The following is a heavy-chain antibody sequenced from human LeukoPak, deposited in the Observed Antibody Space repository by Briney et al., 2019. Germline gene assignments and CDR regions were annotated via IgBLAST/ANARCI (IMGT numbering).Heavy chain of an antibody. Sequence: SETLSLTCAVYGGSFSGYYWSWIRQPPGKGLGWIGEINHSGSANYNPSLKSRVTISVDTSKNQFSLKLSSVTAADTAVYYCARLIVGATMNYYFDYWGQGTLVTVSS. D-gene: IGHD1-26*01. CDR3: ARLIVGATMNYYFDY. CDR1: GGSFSGYY. J-gene: IGHJ4*02. V-gene: IGHV4-34*01. CDR2: INHSGSA.